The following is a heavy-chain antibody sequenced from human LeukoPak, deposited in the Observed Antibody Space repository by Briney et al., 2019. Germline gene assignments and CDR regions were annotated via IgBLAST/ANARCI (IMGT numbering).Heavy chain of an antibody. Sequence: GASVKVSCKASGYTFTGYYMHWVRQAPGQGLEWMGWINPNSGSTNYAQKFQGRVTMTRDTSISTAYMELSRLRSDDTAVYYCARDLAYSSSLDYWGQGTLVAVSS. J-gene: IGHJ4*02. D-gene: IGHD6-13*01. CDR3: ARDLAYSSSLDY. CDR1: GYTFTGYY. CDR2: INPNSGST. V-gene: IGHV1-2*02.